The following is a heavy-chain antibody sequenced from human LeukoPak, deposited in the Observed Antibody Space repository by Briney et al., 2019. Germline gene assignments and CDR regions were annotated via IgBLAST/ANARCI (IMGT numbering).Heavy chain of an antibody. Sequence: AASVKVSCKASGYTFTGYYMHWVRQAPGQGLEWMGWINPNSGGTNYGRVTMTRDTSISTAYMELSRLRSDDTAVYYCARDVPDSSGYYGYWGQGTLVTVSS. CDR1: GYTFTGYY. CDR2: INPNSGGT. V-gene: IGHV1-2*02. J-gene: IGHJ4*02. CDR3: ARDVPDSSGYYGY. D-gene: IGHD3-22*01.